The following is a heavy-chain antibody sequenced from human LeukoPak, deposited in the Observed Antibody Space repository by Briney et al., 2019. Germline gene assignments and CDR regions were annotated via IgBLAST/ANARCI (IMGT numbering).Heavy chain of an antibody. CDR3: ITDFDGGPPN. CDR2: ISNDGTRK. J-gene: IGHJ4*02. D-gene: IGHD3-10*01. V-gene: IGHV3-30*03. Sequence: GGSLKLSCAASGFPFSSYGMAWVRQAPGKGLEWMAVISNDGTRKYYADSVKGRFTISRDDSRNTLYLQMNSLKTEDTGVYYCITDFDGGPPNGGQGTLVTVSS. CDR1: GFPFSSYG.